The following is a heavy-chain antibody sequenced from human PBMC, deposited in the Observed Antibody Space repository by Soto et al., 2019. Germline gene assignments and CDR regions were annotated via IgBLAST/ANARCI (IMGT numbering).Heavy chain of an antibody. J-gene: IGHJ6*02. CDR2: IYYTGST. V-gene: IGHV4-39*01. D-gene: IGHD6-13*01. CDR3: ASLPIAAAGTGYYYYGMDV. Sequence: TSETLSLTCTVSGDSISSDGYYGSWIRQHPGKGLEWIGCIYYTGSTYYNPSLKSRVTISVDTSKNQFSLKLSSVTAADTAVYYCASLPIAAAGTGYYYYGMDVWGQGTTVTVSS. CDR1: GDSISSDGYY.